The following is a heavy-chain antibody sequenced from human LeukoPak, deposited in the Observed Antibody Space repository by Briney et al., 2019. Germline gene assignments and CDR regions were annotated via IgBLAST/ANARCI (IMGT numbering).Heavy chain of an antibody. Sequence: PGGSLRLSCVTSGFTFSDYDMNWIRQAPGRGLEWVSYSGSNNSSMYYADSVKGRFSISRDNAKNSLYLQMNSLRAEDTAVYYCAKLGRNYFDYWGQGTLVTVSS. D-gene: IGHD3-10*01. CDR1: GFTFSDYD. V-gene: IGHV3-11*04. CDR3: AKLGRNYFDY. CDR2: SGSNNSSM. J-gene: IGHJ4*02.